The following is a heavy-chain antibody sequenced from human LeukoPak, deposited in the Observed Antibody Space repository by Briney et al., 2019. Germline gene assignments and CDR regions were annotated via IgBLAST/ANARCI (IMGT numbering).Heavy chain of an antibody. Sequence: SETLSLTCTVSGGSISSGGYYWSWIRQPPGKGLEWIGYIYHSGSTYYNPSLKSRVTISVDRSKNQFSLKLSSVTAADTAVYYCAAIRTSTPARRDENWFDPWGQGTLVTVSS. CDR3: AAIRTSTPARRDENWFDP. CDR2: IYHSGST. D-gene: IGHD6-6*01. J-gene: IGHJ5*02. V-gene: IGHV4-30-2*01. CDR1: GGSISSGGYY.